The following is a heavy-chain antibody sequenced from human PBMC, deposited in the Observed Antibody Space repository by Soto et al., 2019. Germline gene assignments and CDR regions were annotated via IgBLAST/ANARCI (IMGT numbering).Heavy chain of an antibody. J-gene: IGHJ4*02. Sequence: QVQLVQSGAEVKKPGSSVKVSCKASGGTFSSYAISWVRQAPGQGLEWMGGIIPIFGTANYAQKFQGRVTITADESTSTAYMELSSLRSEDTAVYYCARGPVGWELLSRGPVDYWGQGTLVTVSS. V-gene: IGHV1-69*01. CDR1: GGTFSSYA. CDR3: ARGPVGWELLSRGPVDY. D-gene: IGHD1-26*01. CDR2: IIPIFGTA.